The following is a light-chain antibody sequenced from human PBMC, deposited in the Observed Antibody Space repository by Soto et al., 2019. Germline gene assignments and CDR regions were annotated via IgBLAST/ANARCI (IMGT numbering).Light chain of an antibody. V-gene: IGKV3-20*01. CDR2: GAS. J-gene: IGKJ4*01. CDR3: QQHGTSPELT. Sequence: EIVLTQSPGTLSLSPGERATLSCRASQSVSNTYLAWYQQKPGQAPRLLISGASSRATGIPDRFSGSGSGTDFSLTISRLEPEDFAEYYCQQHGTSPELTFGGGTRVEIK. CDR1: QSVSNTY.